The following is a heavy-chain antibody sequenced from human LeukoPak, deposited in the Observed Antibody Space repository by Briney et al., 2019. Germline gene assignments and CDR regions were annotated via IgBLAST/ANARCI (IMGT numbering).Heavy chain of an antibody. CDR2: ISDNGRRT. J-gene: IGHJ4*02. D-gene: IGHD2-15*01. CDR1: GFTFSNFG. CDR3: ARDRIGKYSIDY. V-gene: IGHV3-33*08. Sequence: GGSLRLSCAASGFTFSNFGLNWVRQAPGKGLEWVAFISDNGRRTYYLESVKGLFTISRDDSKNTLYLQMNSLRVEDTAVYYCARDRIGKYSIDYWGQGTLVTVSS.